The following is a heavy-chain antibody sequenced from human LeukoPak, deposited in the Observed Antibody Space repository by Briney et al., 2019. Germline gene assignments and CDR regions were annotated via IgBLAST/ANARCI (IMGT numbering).Heavy chain of an antibody. D-gene: IGHD4-17*01. J-gene: IGHJ4*01. CDR1: GYTFTGYY. Sequence: ASVKVSCTASGYTFTGYYIDWVRQAPGQGLEWMGWINSDSGGTNYAQKFQGRVTMTRDTSTSTAYMELSSLRSDDTAFYYCARDTITVTTPYFDYWGHGTLVTVPS. V-gene: IGHV1-2*02. CDR2: INSDSGGT. CDR3: ARDTITVTTPYFDY.